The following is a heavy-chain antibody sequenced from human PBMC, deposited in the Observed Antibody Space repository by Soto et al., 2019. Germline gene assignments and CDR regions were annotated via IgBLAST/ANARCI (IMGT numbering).Heavy chain of an antibody. V-gene: IGHV3-74*01. CDR3: AREGDDFWIPDNWFDP. CDR1: GFTFSSYW. J-gene: IGHJ5*02. CDR2: INSDGSST. Sequence: GGSLRLSCAASGFTFSSYWMHWVRQAPGKGLVWVSRINSDGSSTSYADSVKGRFTISRDNAKNTLYLQMNSLRAEDTAVYYCAREGDDFWIPDNWFDPWGQGTLVTVSS. D-gene: IGHD3-3*01.